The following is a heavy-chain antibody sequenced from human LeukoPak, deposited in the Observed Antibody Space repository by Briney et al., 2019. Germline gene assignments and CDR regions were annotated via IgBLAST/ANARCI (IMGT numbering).Heavy chain of an antibody. CDR3: ARLLYGSGQGWFDP. Sequence: GGSLRLSCAASGFTFSDYYMSWIRQAPGKGLEWVSYISSSSSYTNYADSVKGRFTISRDNARNSLYLQMNSLRAEDTAVYYCARLLYGSGQGWFDPWGQGTLVTVSS. CDR2: ISSSSSYT. D-gene: IGHD3-10*01. V-gene: IGHV3-11*06. J-gene: IGHJ5*02. CDR1: GFTFSDYY.